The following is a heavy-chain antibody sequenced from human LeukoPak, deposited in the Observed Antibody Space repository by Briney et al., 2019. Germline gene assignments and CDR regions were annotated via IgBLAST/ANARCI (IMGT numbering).Heavy chain of an antibody. CDR3: ARHSSRESFYDFDS. D-gene: IGHD3-16*01. V-gene: IGHV1-69*05. CDR2: IIPIFGTA. Sequence: SVKVSCKASGGTFSSYAISWVRQAPGRGLEWMGGIIPIFGTANYAQKFQGRVTITTDESTSTAYMELSSLRSEDTAVYYCARHSSRESFYDFDSWGQGALIIVSS. J-gene: IGHJ4*02. CDR1: GGTFSSYA.